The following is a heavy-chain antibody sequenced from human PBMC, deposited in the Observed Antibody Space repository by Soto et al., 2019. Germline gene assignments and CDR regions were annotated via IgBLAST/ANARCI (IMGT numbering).Heavy chain of an antibody. CDR3: ARDALYYYDFWSGYYTLYGMDV. Sequence: PGGSLRLSCAASGFTFSSYAMHWVRQAPGKGLEWVAVISYDGSNKYYADSVEGRFTISRDNSKNTLYLQMNSLRAEDTAVYYCARDALYYYDFWSGYYTLYGMDVWGQGTTVTVSS. D-gene: IGHD3-3*01. J-gene: IGHJ6*02. CDR2: ISYDGSNK. V-gene: IGHV3-30-3*01. CDR1: GFTFSSYA.